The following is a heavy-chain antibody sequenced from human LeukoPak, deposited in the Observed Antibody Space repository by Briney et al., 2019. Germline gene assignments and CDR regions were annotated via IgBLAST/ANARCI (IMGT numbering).Heavy chain of an antibody. D-gene: IGHD3-22*01. CDR3: ARDWFYDSSGYSLRPGWFDP. Sequence: ASVKVSCKASGYTFTGYYMHWVRQAPGQGLEWMGWINPNSGGTNYAQKFQGRVTMTRDTSISTAYMELSRLRSDDTAVYYCARDWFYDSSGYSLRPGWFDPWGQGTLVTVSS. V-gene: IGHV1-2*02. CDR2: INPNSGGT. J-gene: IGHJ5*02. CDR1: GYTFTGYY.